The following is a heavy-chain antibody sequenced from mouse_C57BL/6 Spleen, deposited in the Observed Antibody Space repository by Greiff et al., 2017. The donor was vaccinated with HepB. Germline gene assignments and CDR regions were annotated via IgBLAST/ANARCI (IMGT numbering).Heavy chain of an antibody. J-gene: IGHJ4*01. CDR1: GYTFTNYW. CDR3: ARRLRRDYYAMDY. D-gene: IGHD2-2*01. CDR2: IYPGGGYT. V-gene: IGHV1-63*01. Sequence: QVQLQQSGAELVRPGTSVKMSCKASGYTFTNYWIGWAKQRPGHGLEWIGDIYPGGGYTNYNEKFKGKATLTADKSSSTAYMQFSSLTSEDSAIYYCARRLRRDYYAMDYWGQGTSVTVSS.